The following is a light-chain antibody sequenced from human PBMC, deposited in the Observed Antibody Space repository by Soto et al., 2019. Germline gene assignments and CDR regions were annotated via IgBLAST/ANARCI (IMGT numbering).Light chain of an antibody. V-gene: IGLV2-14*01. CDR3: PSYTRPPPLV. Sequence: QSALTQPASVSGSPGQSITISCTGTISDIGGYNFISWYQHHPGKAPKLVIYDVNNRPSGISYRFSGSKSGNTASLTISGLQAEDGADYYCPSYTRPPPLVFGGGTKLTVL. CDR2: DVN. CDR1: ISDIGGYNF. J-gene: IGLJ2*01.